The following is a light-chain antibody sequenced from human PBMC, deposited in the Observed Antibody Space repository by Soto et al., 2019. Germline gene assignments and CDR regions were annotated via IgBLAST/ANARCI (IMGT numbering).Light chain of an antibody. CDR3: LQDWKYPLT. CDR1: QGIRND. J-gene: IGKJ4*01. Sequence: AIQMTQSPSSLSASVGDRVTITCRASQGIRNDLGWYQQKPGTAPKLLIYAAYRLQSGVPSRFSGSGSGTDFTLTISSPQPEDFATYYCLQDWKYPLTFGGGTKVEIK. V-gene: IGKV1-6*01. CDR2: AAY.